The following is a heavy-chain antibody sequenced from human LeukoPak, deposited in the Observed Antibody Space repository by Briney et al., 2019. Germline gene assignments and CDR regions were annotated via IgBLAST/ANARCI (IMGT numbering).Heavy chain of an antibody. Sequence: SETLSLTCAVHGGSFSGYYWSWIRQPPGKGLEWIGEINHSGSTNYNPSLKSRVTISVDTSKNQFSLKLSSVTAADTAVYYCAREGGYCSSTSCYYKFNWFDPWGQGTLVTVSS. CDR2: INHSGST. D-gene: IGHD2-2*01. V-gene: IGHV4-34*01. CDR1: GGSFSGYY. CDR3: AREGGYCSSTSCYYKFNWFDP. J-gene: IGHJ5*02.